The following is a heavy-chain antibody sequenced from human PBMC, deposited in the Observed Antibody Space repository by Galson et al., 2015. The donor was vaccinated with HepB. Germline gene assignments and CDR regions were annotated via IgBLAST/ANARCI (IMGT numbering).Heavy chain of an antibody. CDR1: GDSVSSNSAA. J-gene: IGHJ4*02. Sequence: AISGDSVSSNSAAWNWIRQSPSRGLEWLGRTYYRSKWYNDYALSVKSQITINPDTSKNQLSLQLNSVTPEDTAVYYCARDGRLNFDYWGQGTLVTVSS. V-gene: IGHV6-1*01. CDR2: TYYRSKWYN. CDR3: ARDGRLNFDY.